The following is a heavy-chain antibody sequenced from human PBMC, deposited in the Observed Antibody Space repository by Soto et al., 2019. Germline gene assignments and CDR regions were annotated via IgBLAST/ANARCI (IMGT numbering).Heavy chain of an antibody. D-gene: IGHD3-10*01. CDR1: GAPISSGGFY. CDR3: AREPISTPRGVTQVDP. J-gene: IGHJ5*02. CDR2: IYNSGTT. V-gene: IGHV4-31*03. Sequence: QVRLQESGPGLVRPSQTLSLTCNVSGAPISSGGFYWSWIRQHPGKGPEWIGYIYNSGTTFYNPSLGGRVTRSLDAAKNHFSLELRSVTVADTAVYYCAREPISTPRGVTQVDPWGQGTQVTVSS.